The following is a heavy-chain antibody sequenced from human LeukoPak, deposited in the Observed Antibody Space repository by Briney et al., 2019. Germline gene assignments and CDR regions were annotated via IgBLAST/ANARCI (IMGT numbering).Heavy chain of an antibody. Sequence: GESLQISCKGSGFRYLSYRIGAAGPMPGKGLEWMGIIYPGDSDTRYSPSFQGQVTISADNSISTAYLQWSSLKASDSAMYYCARSEHGGYLEYWGQGTLVTVSS. CDR3: ARSEHGGYLEY. V-gene: IGHV5-51*01. J-gene: IGHJ4*02. CDR1: GFRYLSYR. CDR2: IYPGDSDT. D-gene: IGHD4-23*01.